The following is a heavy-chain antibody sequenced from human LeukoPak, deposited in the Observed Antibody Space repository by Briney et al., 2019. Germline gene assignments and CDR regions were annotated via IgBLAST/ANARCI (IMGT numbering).Heavy chain of an antibody. CDR1: GFTFNDYY. CDR2: MSGSGGFTT. CDR3: AGDTVYGNYYFDN. D-gene: IGHD4-11*01. Sequence: PGGSLRLSCAASGFTFNDYYMSWLRQAPGKGLEWVSYMSGSGGFTTFYADSVKGRFTISRDDAKNLLYLQMHNLRSEDTAVYFCAGDTVYGNYYFDNWGQGILVTVSS. V-gene: IGHV3-11*01. J-gene: IGHJ4*02.